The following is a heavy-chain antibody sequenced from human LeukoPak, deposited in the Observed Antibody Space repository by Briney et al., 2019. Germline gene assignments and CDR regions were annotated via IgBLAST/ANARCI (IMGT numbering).Heavy chain of an antibody. CDR1: GGSISSGDYY. D-gene: IGHD2-15*01. V-gene: IGHV4-30-4*01. J-gene: IGHJ5*02. Sequence: SQTLSLTCTVSGGSISSGDYYWSWIRQPPGTGLEWIGYIYYSGSTYYNPSLKSRVTISVDTSKNQFSLKLSSVTAADTAVYYCARGEGYCSGGSCYGWFDPWGQGTLVTVSS. CDR2: IYYSGST. CDR3: ARGEGYCSGGSCYGWFDP.